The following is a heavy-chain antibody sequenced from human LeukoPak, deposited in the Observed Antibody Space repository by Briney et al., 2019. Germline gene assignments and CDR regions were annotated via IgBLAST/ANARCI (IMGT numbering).Heavy chain of an antibody. CDR2: LNWNGGHT. Sequence: GMSLRLSCAASGFNFGGYAMHWVRQAPGKGLEWVSGLNWNGGHTAYADSVRGRFTISRDNAKNSLYLQMNSLNAEDTAFYFCAKDGGAGCSDDWCPPDSWGQGTLVTVSS. D-gene: IGHD3-9*01. J-gene: IGHJ4*02. CDR1: GFNFGGYA. V-gene: IGHV3-9*01. CDR3: AKDGGAGCSDDWCPPDS.